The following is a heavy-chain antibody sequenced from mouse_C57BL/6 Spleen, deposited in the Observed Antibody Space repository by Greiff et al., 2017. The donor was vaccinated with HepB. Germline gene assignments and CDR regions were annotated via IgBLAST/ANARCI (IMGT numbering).Heavy chain of an antibody. CDR1: GYTFTSYW. Sequence: VQLQQSGAELAKPGASVKLSCKASGYTFTSYWMHWVKQRPGQGLEWIGYINPSSGYTKYNQKFKDTATLTADKSSSTAYMQLSSLTYEDSAVYYCARSYDGYYVNFDYWGQGTTLTVSS. CDR2: INPSSGYT. CDR3: ARSYDGYYVNFDY. J-gene: IGHJ2*01. D-gene: IGHD2-3*01. V-gene: IGHV1-7*01.